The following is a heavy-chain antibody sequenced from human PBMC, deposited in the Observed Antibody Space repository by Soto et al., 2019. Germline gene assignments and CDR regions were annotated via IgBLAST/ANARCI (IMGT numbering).Heavy chain of an antibody. J-gene: IGHJ6*02. Sequence: QVQLVQSGAEVKKPGSSVKVSCKASGGTFSSYAISWVRQAPGQGLEWMGGIIPIFGTANYAQKFQGRVTITADESTSTAYMELSSLRSEDTAVYYCAREPYHYDSSGPSTYYYYYGMDVWGQGTTVTVSS. V-gene: IGHV1-69*01. D-gene: IGHD3-22*01. CDR3: AREPYHYDSSGPSTYYYYYGMDV. CDR2: IIPIFGTA. CDR1: GGTFSSYA.